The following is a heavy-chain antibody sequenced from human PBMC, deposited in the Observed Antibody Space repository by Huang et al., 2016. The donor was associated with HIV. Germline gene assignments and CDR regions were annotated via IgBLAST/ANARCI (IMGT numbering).Heavy chain of an antibody. J-gene: IGHJ4*02. Sequence: QLQLQESGPGLVRPSETLSLICTVSGGSITDSNYYWGWIRQPPGKGLEWIGSIYYSGDTDYNPYLKSRGTTSVDTSKNRFSLDIRSVAVADTAIYYCARHFGSWSGYFDSWGQGTLVPVSS. CDR3: ARHFGSWSGYFDS. CDR1: GGSITDSNYY. V-gene: IGHV4-39*01. CDR2: IYYSGDT. D-gene: IGHD3-10*01.